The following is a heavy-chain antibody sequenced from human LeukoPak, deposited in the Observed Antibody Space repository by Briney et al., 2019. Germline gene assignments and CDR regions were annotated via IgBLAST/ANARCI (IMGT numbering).Heavy chain of an antibody. CDR3: ARQDILTGYSFDY. J-gene: IGHJ4*02. CDR1: GGSFSGYF. V-gene: IGHV4-34*01. D-gene: IGHD3-9*01. Sequence: PSETLSLTCAVYGGSFSGYFWSWIRQPPGKGLEWIGEINHSGSSDYNPSLKSRVTISVDPSKNQTSLNLSSVTAADTAVYYCARQDILTGYSFDYWGQGTLVTVSS. CDR2: INHSGSS.